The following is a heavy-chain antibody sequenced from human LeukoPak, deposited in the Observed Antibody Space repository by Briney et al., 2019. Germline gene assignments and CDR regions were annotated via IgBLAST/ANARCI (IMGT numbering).Heavy chain of an antibody. V-gene: IGHV2-5*02. Sequence: SGPTLVNPTQTLTLTCTFSGFSLYSSGVGVGWIRQPPGKALEWLAVIYWDDDKRYNPSLRSRLSMSKDASKSQVFLVMSNMDPVVTATYYCAHRRPGHLTGWDNSYFDNWGPGTLVTVSS. CDR2: IYWDDDK. CDR3: AHRRPGHLTGWDNSYFDN. CDR1: GFSLYSSGVG. D-gene: IGHD6-19*01. J-gene: IGHJ4*02.